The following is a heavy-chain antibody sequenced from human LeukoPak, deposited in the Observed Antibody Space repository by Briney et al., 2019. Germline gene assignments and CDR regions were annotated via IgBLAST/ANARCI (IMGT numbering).Heavy chain of an antibody. J-gene: IGHJ6*02. CDR3: ARDNLRYSSSWYGAGVGMDV. Sequence: SETLPLTCTVSGGSISSYYWSWIRQPAGKGLEWIGRIYTSGSTNYNPSLKSRVTMSVDTSKNQFSLKLSSVTAADTAVYYCARDNLRYSSSWYGAGVGMDVWGQGTTVTVSS. CDR2: IYTSGST. CDR1: GGSISSYY. V-gene: IGHV4-4*07. D-gene: IGHD6-13*01.